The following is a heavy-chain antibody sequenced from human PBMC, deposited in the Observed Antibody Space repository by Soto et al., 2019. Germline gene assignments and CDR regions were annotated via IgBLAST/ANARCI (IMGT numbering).Heavy chain of an antibody. J-gene: IGHJ4*02. D-gene: IGHD4-4*01. Sequence: EVQLVESGGGLVQPGGSLRLSCAASGFAFSSYGLNWVRQAPGRGLEWISYISDSGSSIYYVDTVKGRFTASRDNAKNSVYLQMNSLRAEDTAVYYCARDLGPDYSRGYWGQGTLVTVSS. CDR1: GFAFSSYG. CDR2: ISDSGSSI. CDR3: ARDLGPDYSRGY. V-gene: IGHV3-48*03.